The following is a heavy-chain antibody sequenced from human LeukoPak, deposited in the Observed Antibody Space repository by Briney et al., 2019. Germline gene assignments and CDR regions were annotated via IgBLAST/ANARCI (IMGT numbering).Heavy chain of an antibody. CDR1: GGSISSYY. CDR3: AKERRWDFDY. V-gene: IGHV4-59*01. J-gene: IGHJ4*02. D-gene: IGHD5-24*01. CDR2: ISYRGST. Sequence: PSETLSLTCTVSGGSISSYYWSWIRQPPGKGLEWIGYISYRGSTNYNPSLKSRVTISVDTSKNQFSLKLSSVTAADTAVYYCAKERRWDFDYWGQGTLVTVSS.